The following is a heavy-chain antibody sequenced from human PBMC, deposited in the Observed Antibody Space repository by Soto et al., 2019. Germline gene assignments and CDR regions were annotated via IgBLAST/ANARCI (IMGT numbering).Heavy chain of an antibody. V-gene: IGHV3-23*01. CDR2: ISDSGRTT. CDR3: VHGYFFDN. CDR1: GFTFSNYA. Sequence: HPGGSLRLSCAASGFTFSNYAMSWVRQAPGQGLEWVSGISDSGRTTFYPDSVKGRFTISSDNSKNTLYLQMNSLTVEDTAVYYCVHGYFFDNWGQGTLVTVSS. D-gene: IGHD5-12*01. J-gene: IGHJ4*02.